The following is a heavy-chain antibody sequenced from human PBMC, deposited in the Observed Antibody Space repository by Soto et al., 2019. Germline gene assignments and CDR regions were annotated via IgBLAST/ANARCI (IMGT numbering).Heavy chain of an antibody. CDR1: GFTFSSYG. CDR3: AKGDYDFWSGLYSPRFDY. J-gene: IGHJ4*02. D-gene: IGHD3-3*01. V-gene: IGHV3-30*18. Sequence: GGSLRLSCAASGFTFSSYGMHWVRQAPGKGLEWVAVISYDGSNKYYADSVKGRFTISRDNSKNTLYLQMNSLRAEDTAVYYCAKGDYDFWSGLYSPRFDYWGQGTLVTVSS. CDR2: ISYDGSNK.